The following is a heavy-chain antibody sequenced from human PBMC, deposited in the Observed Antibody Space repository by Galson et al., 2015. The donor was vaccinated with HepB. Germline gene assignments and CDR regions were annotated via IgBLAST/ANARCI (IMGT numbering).Heavy chain of an antibody. J-gene: IGHJ4*02. CDR2: ISGSGGST. Sequence: SLRLSCAASGFTFSRYAMSWVRQAPGKGLEWVSGISGSGGSTYYADSVKGRFTIFRDNSKNPLYLQMNSLRAQDTAVYYCAKVDGVLGELLYYYFDYWGQGTLVTVSS. V-gene: IGHV3-23*01. CDR1: GFTFSRYA. D-gene: IGHD3-10*01. CDR3: AKVDGVLGELLYYYFDY.